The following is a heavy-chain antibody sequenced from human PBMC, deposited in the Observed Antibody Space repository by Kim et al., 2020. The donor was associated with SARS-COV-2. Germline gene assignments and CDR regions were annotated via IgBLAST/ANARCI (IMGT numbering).Heavy chain of an antibody. J-gene: IGHJ4*02. CDR3: ARAAPALQFFGEFLFDY. D-gene: IGHD3-10*01. V-gene: IGHV3-53*01. Sequence: KGRFPNSRDNSKNTLYLQMNRLRAEDTAVYYCARAAPALQFFGEFLFDYWGQGALVTVSS.